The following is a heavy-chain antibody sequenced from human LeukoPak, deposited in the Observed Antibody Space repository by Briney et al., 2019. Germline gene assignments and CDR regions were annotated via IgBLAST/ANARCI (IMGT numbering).Heavy chain of an antibody. D-gene: IGHD6-13*01. Sequence: NPSETLSLTCAVYGGSFSGYYWSWIRQPPGKGLEWIGEINQSGSTNYNPSLKSRVTISVDTSKNQFSLKLRSVTAADTAMYYCARGPYSSSWYSYYYYMDVWGKGTTVTVSS. CDR2: INQSGST. CDR1: GGSFSGYY. V-gene: IGHV4-34*01. J-gene: IGHJ6*03. CDR3: ARGPYSSSWYSYYYYMDV.